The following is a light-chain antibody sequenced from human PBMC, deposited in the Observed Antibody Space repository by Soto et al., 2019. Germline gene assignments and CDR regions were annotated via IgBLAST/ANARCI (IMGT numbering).Light chain of an antibody. CDR3: QQRSDSIT. V-gene: IGKV3-11*01. CDR2: DAS. Sequence: PLSCWASHSVTTHLAWFQQRPGQTPRLLIYDASTRAPGIPARFSGRGSGADFTLTISSLEPEDFAVYYCQQRSDSITFGQGTRLEIK. CDR1: HSVTTH. J-gene: IGKJ5*01.